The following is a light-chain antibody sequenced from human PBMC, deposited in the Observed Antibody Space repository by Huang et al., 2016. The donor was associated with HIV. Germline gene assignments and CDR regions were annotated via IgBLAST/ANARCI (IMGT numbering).Light chain of an antibody. Sequence: EIVLTQSPATLSLSPGERATLSCRASQTVSSYLAWYQQKPGPAPRLLIYDASNRATGNPARFSGNGSGTDFTLTISSLEPEDFAVYYCQLRSTWPGDTFGGGTKVEIK. J-gene: IGKJ4*01. CDR1: QTVSSY. V-gene: IGKV3-11*01. CDR3: QLRSTWPGDT. CDR2: DAS.